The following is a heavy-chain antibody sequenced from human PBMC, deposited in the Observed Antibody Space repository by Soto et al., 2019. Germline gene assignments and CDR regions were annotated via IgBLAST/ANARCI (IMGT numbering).Heavy chain of an antibody. Sequence: GGSLRLSCAASGFTFSSYGMHWVRQAPGKGLEWVAVISYDGSNKYYADSVKGRFTISRDNSKNTLYLQMNSLRAEDTAVYYCAKSAEVATIMTLSDYWGQGTLVTVSS. V-gene: IGHV3-30*18. CDR3: AKSAEVATIMTLSDY. D-gene: IGHD5-12*01. CDR1: GFTFSSYG. CDR2: ISYDGSNK. J-gene: IGHJ4*02.